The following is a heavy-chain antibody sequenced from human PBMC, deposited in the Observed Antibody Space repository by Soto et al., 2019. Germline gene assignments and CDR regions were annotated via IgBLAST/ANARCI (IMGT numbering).Heavy chain of an antibody. D-gene: IGHD3-10*01. Sequence: QVQLVESGGGVVQPGRSLRLSCAASGFTFSSYGMHWVRQAPGKGLEWVAVIWYDGSNKYYADSVKGRFTISRDNSKNTLYLQMNSLRAEDTAVYYCARDWNYYGSGSYGYFDLWGRGTLVTVSS. V-gene: IGHV3-33*01. CDR3: ARDWNYYGSGSYGYFDL. J-gene: IGHJ2*01. CDR2: IWYDGSNK. CDR1: GFTFSSYG.